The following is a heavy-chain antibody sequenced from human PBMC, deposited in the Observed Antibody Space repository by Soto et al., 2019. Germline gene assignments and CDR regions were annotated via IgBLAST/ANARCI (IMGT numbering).Heavy chain of an antibody. V-gene: IGHV4-4*02. CDR3: ARETQWLNWFDP. Sequence: PSETLSLTCAVSGGSISSSNWWSWVRQAPGKGLEWIGEIYHSGSTNYNPSLKSRVTISVDKSKNQFSLKLSSVTAADTAVYYCARETQWLNWFDPWGQGTLVTVSS. CDR1: GGSISSSNW. J-gene: IGHJ5*02. D-gene: IGHD6-19*01. CDR2: IYHSGST.